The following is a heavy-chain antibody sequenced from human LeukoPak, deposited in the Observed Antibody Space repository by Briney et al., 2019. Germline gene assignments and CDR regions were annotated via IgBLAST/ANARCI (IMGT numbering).Heavy chain of an antibody. V-gene: IGHV4-61*05. D-gene: IGHD5-18*01. CDR2: IYYSGST. CDR3: ARGGYSYGYAY. CDR1: GGSISSSSYY. Sequence: SETLSLTCTVSGGSISSSSYYWGWIRQPPGKGLEWIGYIYYSGSTNYNPSLKSRVTISVDTSKNQFSLKLSSVTAADTAVYYCARGGYSYGYAYWGQGTLVTVSS. J-gene: IGHJ4*02.